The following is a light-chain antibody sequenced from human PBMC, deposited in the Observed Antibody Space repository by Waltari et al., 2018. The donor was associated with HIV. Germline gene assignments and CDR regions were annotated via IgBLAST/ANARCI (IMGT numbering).Light chain of an antibody. CDR1: TSDIAGSFHY. CDR2: DVN. CDR3: SSYSTTNTYVV. Sequence: QSALAQPASVSGSLGQSVAISCSGSTSDIAGSFHYVDGYQQHAGKPPKLLIYDVNKRPSGVSDRFSGFRSGNMASLTISGLQTDDESIYFCSSYSTTNTYVVFGGGTKVTVL. V-gene: IGLV2-14*03. J-gene: IGLJ2*01.